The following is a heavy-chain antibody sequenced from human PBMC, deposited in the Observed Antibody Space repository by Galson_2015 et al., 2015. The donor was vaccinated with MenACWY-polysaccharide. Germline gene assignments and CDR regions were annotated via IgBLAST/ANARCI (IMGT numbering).Heavy chain of an antibody. V-gene: IGHV3-7*01. CDR1: GFKFSNYW. CDR2: IKKDGSEK. Sequence: SLRLSCAVSGFKFSNYWMTWVRQAPGKELEWVANIKKDGSEKHYVDSVRGRFTISRDNALYLQMNSLRAEDTAVYFCARGHYGMDVWGQGTTVTVSS. J-gene: IGHJ6*02. CDR3: ARGHYGMDV.